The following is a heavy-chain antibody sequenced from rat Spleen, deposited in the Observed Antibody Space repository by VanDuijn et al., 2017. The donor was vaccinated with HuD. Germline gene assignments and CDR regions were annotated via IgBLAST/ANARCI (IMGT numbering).Heavy chain of an antibody. CDR2: IIYDSSRT. CDR1: GFTFNNYW. J-gene: IGHJ2*01. D-gene: IGHD1-11*01. Sequence: EVQLVESGGGLVQPGRPLKLSCVASGFTFNNYWMSWIRQAPGKGLEWVASIIYDSSRTYYRDSVKGRFSLSRDNAKSTLFLQMGSLRSEDTATYYCATNYGYIYWGQGVMVTVSS. CDR3: ATNYGYIY. V-gene: IGHV5-31*01.